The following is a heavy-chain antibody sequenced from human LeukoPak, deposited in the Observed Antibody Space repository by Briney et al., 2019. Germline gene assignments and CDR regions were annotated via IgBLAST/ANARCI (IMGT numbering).Heavy chain of an antibody. D-gene: IGHD6-6*01. CDR1: GYTFINYG. Sequence: ASVKVSCKPSGYTFINYGISWVRQAPGQGLEWMGWINTSTSNTNYAQKFQRRVTMTTDTSTTIVYMDLRSLTSDDTAMYYCARVDSRHRRHNMNVWGKGTTVTVSS. CDR3: ARVDSRHRRHNMNV. CDR2: INTSTSNT. V-gene: IGHV1-18*01. J-gene: IGHJ6*03.